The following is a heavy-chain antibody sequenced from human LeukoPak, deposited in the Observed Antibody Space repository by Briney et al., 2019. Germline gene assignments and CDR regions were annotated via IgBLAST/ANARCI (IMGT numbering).Heavy chain of an antibody. CDR2: ISDDGSSK. V-gene: IGHV3-30-3*01. J-gene: IGHJ4*02. CDR1: GGSISNYF. CDR3: AREWELRLFDY. Sequence: LSLTCSVSGGSISNYFWTWIRQPPGKGLEWVAVISDDGSSKDYSDSVRGRVTISRDNSKNTVYLEMNSLRAEDTAVYYCAREWELRLFDYWGQGTLVTVSS. D-gene: IGHD1-26*01.